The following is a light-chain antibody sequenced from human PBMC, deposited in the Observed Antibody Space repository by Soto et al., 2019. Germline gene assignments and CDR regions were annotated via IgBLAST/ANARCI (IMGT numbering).Light chain of an antibody. Sequence: EIVMTQSPATLSLSPGERTTLSCRASQTVASNIAWYQQKPGQAPRLLIHGASTRATGVSARFSGTGSGTEFTLTISSLQSEDFAVYYCQQYYNWPPQYTFGQGTRLQIK. CDR1: QTVASN. V-gene: IGKV3-15*01. J-gene: IGKJ2*01. CDR3: QQYYNWPPQYT. CDR2: GAS.